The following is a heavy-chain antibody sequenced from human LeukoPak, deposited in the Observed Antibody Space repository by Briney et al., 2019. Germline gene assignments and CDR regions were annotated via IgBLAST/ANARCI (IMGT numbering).Heavy chain of an antibody. D-gene: IGHD4-17*01. CDR3: ASSGRLTVTTWNYYFGY. CDR2: IYSGGST. V-gene: IGHV3-66*01. Sequence: GGSLRLSCAASGFTFSNAWMSWVRQAPGKGLEWVSVIYSGGSTYYADSVKGRFTISRDNSKNTLYLQMNSLRAEDTAVYYCASSGRLTVTTWNYYFGYWGQGTLVTVSS. CDR1: GFTFSNAW. J-gene: IGHJ4*02.